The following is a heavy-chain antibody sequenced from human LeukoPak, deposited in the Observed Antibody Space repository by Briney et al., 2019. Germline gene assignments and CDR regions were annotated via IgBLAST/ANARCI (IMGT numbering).Heavy chain of an antibody. CDR1: GFTLSSYG. Sequence: GGSLRLSCAASGFTLSSYGMHWVRQAPGKGLEWVAVIWYDGSNKYYADSVKGRFTISRDNSKNTLYLQMNSLRAEDTAVYYCARDRAAVAADYWGQGTLVTVSS. CDR2: IWYDGSNK. D-gene: IGHD6-19*01. CDR3: ARDRAAVAADY. V-gene: IGHV3-33*01. J-gene: IGHJ4*02.